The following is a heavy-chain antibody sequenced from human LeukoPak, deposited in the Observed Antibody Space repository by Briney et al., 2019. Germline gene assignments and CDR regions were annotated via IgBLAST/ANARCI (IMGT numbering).Heavy chain of an antibody. CDR3: ARDVGVYYYDSSARGGFDY. J-gene: IGHJ4*02. V-gene: IGHV3-48*01. D-gene: IGHD3-22*01. CDR2: ISSSSSTI. Sequence: GGSLRLSCAASGFTFGSYSMNWVRQAPGKGLEWVSYISSSSSTIYYADSVKGRFTISRVNAKNSLYLQMNSLRAEDTAVYYCARDVGVYYYDSSARGGFDYWGQGTLVTVSS. CDR1: GFTFGSYS.